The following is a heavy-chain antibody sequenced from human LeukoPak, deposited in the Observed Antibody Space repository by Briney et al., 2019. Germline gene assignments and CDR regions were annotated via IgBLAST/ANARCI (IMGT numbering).Heavy chain of an antibody. CDR3: AKGSSLSSSPDY. V-gene: IGHV3-74*01. J-gene: IGHJ4*02. CDR1: GFTFSSYW. CDR2: SNTDGSST. D-gene: IGHD6-13*01. Sequence: GGSLRLSCAASGFTFSSYWMHWVRQAPGNGLEWVSRSNTDGSSTSYADSVKGRFTISRDNAKNTLHLQMNSLRAEDTALYYCAKGSSLSSSPDYWGQGTLVTVSS.